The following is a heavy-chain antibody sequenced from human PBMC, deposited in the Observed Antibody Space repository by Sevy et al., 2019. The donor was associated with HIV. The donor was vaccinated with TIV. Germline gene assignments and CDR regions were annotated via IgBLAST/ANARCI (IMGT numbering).Heavy chain of an antibody. Sequence: GGSLRLSCAASGFTFSSYWMSWVRQAPGKGLEWVANIKKDGSEKYYVGSVKGRFTISRDNAQNSLYLQMNSLGAEDTAVYLCARDSGYSRFDPWGQGTLVTVSS. J-gene: IGHJ5*02. CDR3: ARDSGYSRFDP. CDR2: IKKDGSEK. D-gene: IGHD5-18*01. CDR1: GFTFSSYW. V-gene: IGHV3-7*03.